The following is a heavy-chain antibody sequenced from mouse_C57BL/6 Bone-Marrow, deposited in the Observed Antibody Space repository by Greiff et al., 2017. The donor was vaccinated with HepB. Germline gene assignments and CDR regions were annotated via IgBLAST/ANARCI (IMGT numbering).Heavy chain of an antibody. J-gene: IGHJ4*01. CDR1: GYTFTSYW. CDR2: IYPGSGST. Sequence: VKLKQPGAELVKPGASVKMSCKASGYTFTSYWITWVKQRPGQGLEWIGDIYPGSGSTNYNEKFKSKATLTVDTSSSTAYMQLSSLTSEDSAVYYCARLTTVEGAMDYWGQGTSVTVSS. V-gene: IGHV1-55*01. CDR3: ARLTTVEGAMDY. D-gene: IGHD1-1*01.